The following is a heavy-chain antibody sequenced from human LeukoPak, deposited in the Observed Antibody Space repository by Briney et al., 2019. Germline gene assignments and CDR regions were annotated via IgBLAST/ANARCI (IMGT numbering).Heavy chain of an antibody. CDR1: GGSISSYY. D-gene: IGHD4-17*01. V-gene: IGHV4-59*01. CDR3: ARGPTTVTSYYYYYMDV. CDR2: IHYSGST. J-gene: IGHJ6*03. Sequence: SETLSLTCTVSGGSISSYYWSWVRQPPGKGLEGIGYIHYSGSTNYNPSLNIRVTISVDTSNNQFSLKLSSVTAADTAVYYCARGPTTVTSYYYYYMDVWGKGTTVTVSS.